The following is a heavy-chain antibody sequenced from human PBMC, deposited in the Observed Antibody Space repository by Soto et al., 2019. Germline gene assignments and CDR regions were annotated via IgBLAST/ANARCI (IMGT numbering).Heavy chain of an antibody. V-gene: IGHV1-3*01. D-gene: IGHD6-6*01. CDR2: INPGNGDT. J-gene: IGHJ4*02. Sequence: QVLLVQSGAEVKKPGASVRVSCKASGYPFTIYAIHWVRQAPGQSLEWMGWINPGNGDTKYSQIFQGRVTITWDTAARTADMDLSSLISEDTADYYGARDSSSSRSFDYWGQGARVTVAS. CDR3: ARDSSSSRSFDY. CDR1: GYPFTIYA.